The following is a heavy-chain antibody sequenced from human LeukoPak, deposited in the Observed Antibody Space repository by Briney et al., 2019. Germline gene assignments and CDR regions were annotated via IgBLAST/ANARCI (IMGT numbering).Heavy chain of an antibody. CDR1: GYTFTVYY. Sequence: VASVTVSFTASGYTFTVYYMHWVRQAPGQGLEWMGWINPNSGGTNYAQKFQGRVTMTRDTAISTAYMELSRLRSDDTAVYYCARGGSGWYLDYYYYMDVWGKGTTVTVSS. J-gene: IGHJ6*03. D-gene: IGHD6-19*01. CDR3: ARGGSGWYLDYYYYMDV. CDR2: INPNSGGT. V-gene: IGHV1-2*02.